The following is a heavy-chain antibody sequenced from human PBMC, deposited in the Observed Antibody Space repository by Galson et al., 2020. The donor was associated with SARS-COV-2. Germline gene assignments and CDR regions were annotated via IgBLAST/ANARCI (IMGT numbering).Heavy chain of an antibody. CDR1: GYTLTELS. Sequence: ASVKVSCKVSGYTLTELSMHWVRQAPGKGLEWMGGFDPEDGETIYAQKFQGRVTMTEDTSTDTAYMELSSLRSEDTAVYYCATGGGPYYYGSGVPNWFVPWGQGTLVTVSS. CDR2: FDPEDGET. J-gene: IGHJ5*02. D-gene: IGHD3-10*01. CDR3: ATGGGPYYYGSGVPNWFVP. V-gene: IGHV1-24*01.